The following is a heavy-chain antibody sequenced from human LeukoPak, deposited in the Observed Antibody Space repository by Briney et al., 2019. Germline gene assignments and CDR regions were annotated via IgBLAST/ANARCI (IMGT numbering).Heavy chain of an antibody. CDR1: GFSFGGYA. CDR2: ISGSGATA. D-gene: IGHD5-24*01. CDR3: AKDRAGYNVKGSDS. Sequence: GGSLRLSCAASGFSFGGYAMAWVRQAPGKGLEWISSISGSGATANYADSVRGRFIISRDNSANRLDLQMNSLRVEDAAVYYCAKDRAGYNVKGSDSWGQGTLVTVSS. V-gene: IGHV3-23*01. J-gene: IGHJ4*02.